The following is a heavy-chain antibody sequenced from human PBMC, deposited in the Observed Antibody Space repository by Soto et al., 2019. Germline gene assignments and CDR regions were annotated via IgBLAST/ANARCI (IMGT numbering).Heavy chain of an antibody. CDR2: IYYSGST. D-gene: IGHD2-2*01. J-gene: IGHJ5*02. V-gene: IGHV4-31*03. Sequence: SETLSLTCTVSGGSISSGGYYWSWIRQHPGKGLEWIGYIYYSGSTYYNPSLKSRVTISVDTSKNQFSLKLSSVTAADTAVYYCARAGESSGIGVVPAAIPYNWLDPWGQGTLVTVSS. CDR1: GGSISSGGYY. CDR3: ARAGESSGIGVVPAAIPYNWLDP.